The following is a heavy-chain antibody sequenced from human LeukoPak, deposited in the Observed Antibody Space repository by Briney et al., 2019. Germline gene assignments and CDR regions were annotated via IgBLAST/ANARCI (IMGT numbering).Heavy chain of an antibody. CDR2: ITSTSSHI. Sequence: PGGSLRLSCAASGFTFRSYSMNWVRQAPGKGLEWVASITSTSSHIFYADSMKGRFTVSRDNAKNSLYLQMSSLRAEDTAFYYCASVYDSAFDYWGQGTLVTVSS. D-gene: IGHD5/OR15-5a*01. CDR3: ASVYDSAFDY. CDR1: GFTFRSYS. V-gene: IGHV3-21*01. J-gene: IGHJ4*02.